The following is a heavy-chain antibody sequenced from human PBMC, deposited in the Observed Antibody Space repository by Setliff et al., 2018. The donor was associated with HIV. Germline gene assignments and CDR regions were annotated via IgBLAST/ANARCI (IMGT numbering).Heavy chain of an antibody. D-gene: IGHD3-22*01. CDR1: GFTFSHYG. Sequence: GGSLRLSCVVSGFTFSHYGMHWVRQAPGKGLEWVTFIASDVSKTHIADSVKGRFTISRDNSKNMLYLQMNSLSADDTAVYYCTRDLGYDSFDIWGQGTMVTVSS. V-gene: IGHV3-30*02. J-gene: IGHJ3*02. CDR3: TRDLGYDSFDI. CDR2: IASDVSKT.